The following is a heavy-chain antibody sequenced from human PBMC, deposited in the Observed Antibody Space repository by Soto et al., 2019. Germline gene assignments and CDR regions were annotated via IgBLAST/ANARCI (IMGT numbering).Heavy chain of an antibody. J-gene: IGHJ4*02. CDR1: GGSISSHY. CDR3: ERDRGQLCPLDY. V-gene: IGHV4-4*07. D-gene: IGHD5-18*01. Sequence: SATLSLTCTVSGGSISSHYWTWIRQPAGKGLEWIGRIYTSGTTNYNPSLTSRVTMSVDTSKNQFSLNLTSVTAADTAVYYCERDRGQLCPLDYWRQRTLVTVS. CDR2: IYTSGTT.